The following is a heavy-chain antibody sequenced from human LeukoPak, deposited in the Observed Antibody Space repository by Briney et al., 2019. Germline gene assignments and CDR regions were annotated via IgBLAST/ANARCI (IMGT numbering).Heavy chain of an antibody. CDR3: SKVVSSITIIVVAKDAFDI. Sequence: GGSLRLSCAASGFTFSTYGMYWVRQAPPQGLERVAVISYVGSNRYYADSVKGRFTISRDNSKNTLYLQMNSSRAEATAVYYCSKVVSSITIIVVAKDAFDIWGRETMVTVS. D-gene: IGHD3-22*01. V-gene: IGHV3-30*18. J-gene: IGHJ3*02. CDR2: ISYVGSNR. CDR1: GFTFSTYG.